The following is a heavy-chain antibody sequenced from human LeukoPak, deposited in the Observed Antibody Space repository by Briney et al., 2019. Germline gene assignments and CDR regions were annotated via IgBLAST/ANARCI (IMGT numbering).Heavy chain of an antibody. J-gene: IGHJ4*02. D-gene: IGHD4/OR15-4a*01. V-gene: IGHV3-23*01. Sequence: GGSLRLSCAASGFTFSTYAMSWVRQAPGRGLECVSTISGSGGSTYYADSVKGRFTISRDNSKNTLYLQMNSLRAEDTAVYYCARRAGAYSHPYDYWGQGTLVTVS. CDR1: GFTFSTYA. CDR3: ARRAGAYSHPYDY. CDR2: ISGSGGST.